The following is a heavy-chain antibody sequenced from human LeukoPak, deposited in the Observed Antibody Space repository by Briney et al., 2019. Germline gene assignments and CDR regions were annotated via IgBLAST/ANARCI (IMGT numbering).Heavy chain of an antibody. V-gene: IGHV3-23*01. CDR2: ISGSGGST. CDR3: AKVTNIAAKVPNYFDY. Sequence: GGSLRLSCAASGFTFSSYAMSWVRQAPGKGLEWVSAISGSGGSTYYADSVRGRFTISRDSSKNTLYLQMNSLRAEDTAVYYCAKVTNIAAKVPNYFDYWGQGTLVTVSS. J-gene: IGHJ4*02. D-gene: IGHD6-13*01. CDR1: GFTFSSYA.